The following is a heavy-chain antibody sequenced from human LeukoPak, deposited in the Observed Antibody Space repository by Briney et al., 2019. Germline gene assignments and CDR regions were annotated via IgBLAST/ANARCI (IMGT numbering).Heavy chain of an antibody. CDR1: GGRTIAYC. V-gene: IGHV4-59*08. J-gene: IGHJ5*02. D-gene: IGHD3-10*01. CDR3: ATRRTTLLRGVQIARAIDL. CDR2: FSYSEGA. Sequence: SEPLSLTCSVPGGRTIAYCWSGLRQPPGERRESIGYFSYSEGANYSLSLKRRVDISFDTSKNQFSLRLHSVTATDTAVYYCATRRTTLLRGVQIARAIDLWGQGTLVTVSS.